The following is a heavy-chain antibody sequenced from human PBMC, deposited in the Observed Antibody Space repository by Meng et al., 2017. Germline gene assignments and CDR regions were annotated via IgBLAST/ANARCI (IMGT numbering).Heavy chain of an antibody. J-gene: IGHJ6*02. CDR1: GFTFSSYW. Sequence: GESLKISCAASGFTFSSYWMSWVRQAPGKGLEWVANIKQEGSEKYYVDSVKGRFTISRDNAKNSLYLQMNSLRAEDTAVYYCARDRSRYLSGMDVWGQGTTVTVSS. CDR3: ARDRSRYLSGMDV. D-gene: IGHD1-14*01. V-gene: IGHV3-7*01. CDR2: IKQEGSEK.